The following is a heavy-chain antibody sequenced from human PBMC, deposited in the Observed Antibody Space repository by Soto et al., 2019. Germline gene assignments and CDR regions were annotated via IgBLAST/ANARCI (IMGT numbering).Heavy chain of an antibody. CDR2: ISWNSGSI. J-gene: IGHJ2*01. Sequence: EVQLVESGGGLVQPGRSLRLSCAASGFTFDDYAMHWVRQAPGKGLEWVSGISWNSGSIGYADSVKGRFTISRDNAKNSLYLQMNSLRAEDTALYYCAKDGDYGDYVSWYFDLWGRGTLVTVSS. CDR1: GFTFDDYA. CDR3: AKDGDYGDYVSWYFDL. V-gene: IGHV3-9*01. D-gene: IGHD4-17*01.